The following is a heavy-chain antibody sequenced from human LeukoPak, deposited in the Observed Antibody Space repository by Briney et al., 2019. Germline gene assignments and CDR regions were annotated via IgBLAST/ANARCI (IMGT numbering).Heavy chain of an antibody. Sequence: SETLSLTCTVSGDSVRSDTYYWSWIRQPPGKGLEWIGFVYYSGRTNYNPSLKSRVTISVDTSKNQFSLKLSSVTAADTAVYYCARDNYQFWSGSDEEENWFDPWGQGTLVTVSS. CDR2: VYYSGRT. V-gene: IGHV4-61*01. CDR1: GDSVRSDTYY. D-gene: IGHD3-3*01. CDR3: ARDNYQFWSGSDEEENWFDP. J-gene: IGHJ5*02.